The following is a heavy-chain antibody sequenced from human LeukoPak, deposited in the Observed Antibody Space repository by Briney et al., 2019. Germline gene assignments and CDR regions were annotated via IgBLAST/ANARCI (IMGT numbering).Heavy chain of an antibody. D-gene: IGHD6-19*01. J-gene: IGHJ4*02. CDR3: ARRSQAGGTGIGY. CDR1: GYTFTSYD. Sequence: GASVKVSCKASGYTFTSYDINWVRQATGQGLGWMGWMNPNSGNTGSAQKFQGRLTMTRNTSISTAYMELSSLRSEDTAVYYCARRSQAGGTGIGYWGQGTLVTVSS. V-gene: IGHV1-8*01. CDR2: MNPNSGNT.